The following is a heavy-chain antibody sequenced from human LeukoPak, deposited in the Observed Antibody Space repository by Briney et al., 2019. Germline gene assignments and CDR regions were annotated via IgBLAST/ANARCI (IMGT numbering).Heavy chain of an antibody. Sequence: GGSLGLSCAASGFTFSSYGMSWVRQAPGKGLEWVSAISGSGGSTYYADSVKGRFTISRDNSKNTLYLQMNSLRAEDTAVYYCAKDRGGVVMNYFDYWGQGTLVTVSS. CDR3: AKDRGGVVMNYFDY. V-gene: IGHV3-23*01. CDR1: GFTFSSYG. CDR2: ISGSGGST. J-gene: IGHJ4*02. D-gene: IGHD4-23*01.